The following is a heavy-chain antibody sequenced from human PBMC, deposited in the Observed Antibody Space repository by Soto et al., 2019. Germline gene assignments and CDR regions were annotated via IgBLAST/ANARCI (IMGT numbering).Heavy chain of an antibody. CDR2: FSLSGDT. CDR1: GDSIRTFY. J-gene: IGHJ6*02. V-gene: IGHV4-4*07. Sequence: SETLSLTCAVSGDSIRTFYWNWFRQPAGGGLEWIGRFSLSGDTDYNPSLRSRLTMSFDTSKSQFSLSLTSVTAADTAVYYCAGEVKQRLGYYYIGLDVWGQGTTVTVSS. D-gene: IGHD6-25*01. CDR3: AGEVKQRLGYYYIGLDV.